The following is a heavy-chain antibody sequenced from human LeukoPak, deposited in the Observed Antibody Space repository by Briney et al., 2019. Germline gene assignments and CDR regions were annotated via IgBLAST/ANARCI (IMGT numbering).Heavy chain of an antibody. CDR3: ARADSGYYYMDV. CDR1: GYTFTSYA. Sequence: ASVKVSCKASGYTFTSYAIIWVRQAPGQGLQWMGWISAHNGGTNYAQKFQGRVTMTTDTSTSTAHMELRSLRSDDTAVYYCARADSGYYYMDVWGKGTTVTVSS. D-gene: IGHD2-21*01. V-gene: IGHV1-18*01. CDR2: ISAHNGGT. J-gene: IGHJ6*03.